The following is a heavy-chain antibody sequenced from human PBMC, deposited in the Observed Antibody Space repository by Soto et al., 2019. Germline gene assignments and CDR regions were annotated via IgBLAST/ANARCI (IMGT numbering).Heavy chain of an antibody. CDR3: ARLSSSGWPIEY. D-gene: IGHD6-19*01. CDR2: TYYSGNT. J-gene: IGHJ4*02. CDR1: GGSISSGGYY. Sequence: SETLSLTCTVSGGSISSGGYYWNWIRQHPGKGLEWIGYTYYSGNTYYNPSLNSRVTISADTTKSQFSLKLSSVTAADTAVYYCARLSSSGWPIEYWGQGTLVTVSS. V-gene: IGHV4-31*03.